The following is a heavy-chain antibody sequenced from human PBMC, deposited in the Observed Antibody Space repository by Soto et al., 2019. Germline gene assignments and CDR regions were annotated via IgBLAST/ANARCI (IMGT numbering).Heavy chain of an antibody. CDR1: GFTFTRHS. J-gene: IGHJ3*02. Sequence: EVQLVGSGGGLVKPGGSLRLSCAASGFTFTRHSMNWVRQAPGKGLEWVSCISGTGTFIYYSDSVKGRFTISRDDAKTSLYLQMNSLTAEDTAVYYCARGSGTDTGDALDIRGPGTMVTVS. D-gene: IGHD2-21*02. CDR2: ISGTGTFI. CDR3: ARGSGTDTGDALDI. V-gene: IGHV3-21*06.